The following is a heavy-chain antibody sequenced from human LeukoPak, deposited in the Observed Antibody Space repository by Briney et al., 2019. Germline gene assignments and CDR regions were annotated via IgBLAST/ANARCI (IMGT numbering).Heavy chain of an antibody. CDR1: GGSISSGGYS. CDR3: ARGDSSSWDGTAFDY. J-gene: IGHJ4*02. D-gene: IGHD6-13*01. Sequence: PSETLSLTCAVSGGSISSGGYSWSWLRQPPGKGLEWIGYIYYSGSTYYNPSLKSQVTISVDTSKNQFSLKLSSVTAADTAVYYCARGDSSSWDGTAFDYWGQGTLVTVSS. CDR2: IYYSGST. V-gene: IGHV4-30-4*07.